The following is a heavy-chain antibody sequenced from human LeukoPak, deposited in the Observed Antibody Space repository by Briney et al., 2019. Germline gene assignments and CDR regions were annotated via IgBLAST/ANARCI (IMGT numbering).Heavy chain of an antibody. J-gene: IGHJ6*03. V-gene: IGHV1-18*01. D-gene: IGHD3-3*01. CDR3: ARDSRHISIFGKGYYYMDV. CDR1: GYTFTSYG. Sequence: ASVKVSCKASGYTFTSYGISWVRQAPGQGLEWMGWISAYNGNTNYAQKLQGRVTMTTDTSTSTAYMELRSLRSDDTAVYYCARDSRHISIFGKGYYYMDVWGKGTTVTVSS. CDR2: ISAYNGNT.